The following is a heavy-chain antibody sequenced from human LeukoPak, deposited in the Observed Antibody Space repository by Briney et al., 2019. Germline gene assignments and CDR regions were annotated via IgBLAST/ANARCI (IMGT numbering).Heavy chain of an antibody. Sequence: AGSLRLSCAASGFTFSRYAMSWVRQAPGKGLQWVSAISDSGGRTYYADSVKGRFTISRDNSKNTLYLQMNSLRAEDMAVYYCAKATIRTTAFDYCGQGTLVTVSS. D-gene: IGHD4-17*01. CDR1: GFTFSRYA. V-gene: IGHV3-23*01. J-gene: IGHJ4*02. CDR2: ISDSGGRT. CDR3: AKATIRTTAFDY.